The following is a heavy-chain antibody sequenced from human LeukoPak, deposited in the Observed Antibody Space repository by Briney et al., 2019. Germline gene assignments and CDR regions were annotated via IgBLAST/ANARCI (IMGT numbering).Heavy chain of an antibody. D-gene: IGHD3-22*01. CDR1: GGSFSGYY. Sequence: SETLSLTCAVYGGSFSGYYWSWIRQPPGKGLEWIGEINHSGSTNYNPSLKSRVTISVDTSKNQFSLKLSSVTAADTAVYYCARLRGYYDSSGYGLVLWGQGTLVTVSS. J-gene: IGHJ4*02. V-gene: IGHV4-34*01. CDR3: ARLRGYYDSSGYGLVL. CDR2: INHSGST.